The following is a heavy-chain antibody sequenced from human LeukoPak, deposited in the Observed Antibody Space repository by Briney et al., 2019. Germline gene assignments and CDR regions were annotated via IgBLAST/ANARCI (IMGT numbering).Heavy chain of an antibody. Sequence: GGSLRLSCAASGFTFSNYAMSWVRQAPGKGLEWVSAISGSGGSTYYADSVKGRFTISRDNSKNTLYLQMNSLRAEDTAVYYCAKTHSSWEYYFDYWGQGTLVTVSS. CDR3: AKTHSSWEYYFDY. D-gene: IGHD6-13*01. V-gene: IGHV3-23*01. CDR1: GFTFSNYA. CDR2: ISGSGGST. J-gene: IGHJ4*02.